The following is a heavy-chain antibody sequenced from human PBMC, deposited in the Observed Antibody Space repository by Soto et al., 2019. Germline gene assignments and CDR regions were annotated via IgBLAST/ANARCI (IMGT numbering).Heavy chain of an antibody. D-gene: IGHD6-13*01. Sequence: SGTIPPSCTVCEDSYIGGVYYRNRIRQPLGKGTEWIGYTYYNGDTKYNPALRSRVTMSEDTSKNQFSLKLSSVTAADTAVYYCARRRCYSSRWFRIGNYGMAGRGRGTTVTFSS. CDR2: TYYNGDT. CDR1: EDSYIGGVYY. CDR3: ARRRCYSSRWFRIGNYGMAG. V-gene: IGHV4-61*08. J-gene: IGHJ6*02.